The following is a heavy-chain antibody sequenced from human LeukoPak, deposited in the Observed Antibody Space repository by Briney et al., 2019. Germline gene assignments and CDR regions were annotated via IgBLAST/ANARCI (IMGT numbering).Heavy chain of an antibody. J-gene: IGHJ4*02. CDR2: ISYDGSNK. CDR1: GFTFSSYG. CDR3: TRGATDVTRHFDY. Sequence: GGSLRLSCAASGFTFSSYGMHWVRQAPGKGLEWVAVISYDGSNKYYADSVKGRFTISRDNSKNTLYLQMNSLRADDTAVYYCTRGATDVTRHFDYWGQGTLVTVSS. D-gene: IGHD2-21*02. V-gene: IGHV3-30*03.